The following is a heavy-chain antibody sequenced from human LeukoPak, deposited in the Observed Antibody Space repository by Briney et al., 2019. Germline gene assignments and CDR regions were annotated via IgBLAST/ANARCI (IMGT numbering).Heavy chain of an antibody. D-gene: IGHD2-15*01. CDR1: GGSVSSANYY. V-gene: IGHV4-61*01. Sequence: SETLSLTCTVSGGSVSSANYYWSWVRQTPGKGLEWIGYIYRSGSATYNPSLKTRVTILVDTSNNQFSLKLNSVTAADAAVYYCARGIGSASRIDPWGQGMQVTVT. CDR3: ARGIGSASRIDP. CDR2: IYRSGSA. J-gene: IGHJ5*02.